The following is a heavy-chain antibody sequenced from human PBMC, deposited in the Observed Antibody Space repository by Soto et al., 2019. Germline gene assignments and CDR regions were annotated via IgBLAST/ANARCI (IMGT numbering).Heavy chain of an antibody. J-gene: IGHJ6*02. Sequence: GASVKVSCKASGGTFSSYAISWVRQAPGQGLEWMGGIIPIFGTANYAQKFQGRVTITADESTSTAYMELSSLRSEDTAVYYCARTNYYDSSGTAVPYYYYGMDVWGQGTTVTVSS. V-gene: IGHV1-69*13. CDR2: IIPIFGTA. D-gene: IGHD3-22*01. CDR3: ARTNYYDSSGTAVPYYYYGMDV. CDR1: GGTFSSYA.